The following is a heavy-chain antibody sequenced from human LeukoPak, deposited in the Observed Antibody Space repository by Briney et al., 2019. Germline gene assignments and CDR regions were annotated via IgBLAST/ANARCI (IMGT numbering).Heavy chain of an antibody. CDR1: GFTFSSYG. J-gene: IGHJ3*02. CDR3: ANYGPGGYVTDAFDI. CDR2: IWYGGSNK. D-gene: IGHD5-12*01. V-gene: IGHV3-33*08. Sequence: PGGSLRLSCAASGFTFSSYGMHWVRQAPGKGLEWVAVIWYGGSNKYYADSVKGRFTISRDNSKNTLYLQMNSLRAEGTAVYYCANYGPGGYVTDAFDIWGQGTMVTVSS.